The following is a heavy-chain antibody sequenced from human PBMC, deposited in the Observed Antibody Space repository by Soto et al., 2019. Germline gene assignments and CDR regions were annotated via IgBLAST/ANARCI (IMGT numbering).Heavy chain of an antibody. CDR2: IIAFSDIV. J-gene: IGHJ6*02. Sequence: QVQLVQSGAEVKKPGSSVKVSCKASGGTFGIYAITWVRQAPGQGLEWMGGIIAFSDIVNYTQKLQGRVTITADESTTTAYMDLSSLRSEDTAVYYCARSVYSSSWFHSGTSYYFYGMDVWGQGTTVTVSS. CDR3: ARSVYSSSWFHSGTSYYFYGMDV. CDR1: GGTFGIYA. D-gene: IGHD6-13*01. V-gene: IGHV1-69*12.